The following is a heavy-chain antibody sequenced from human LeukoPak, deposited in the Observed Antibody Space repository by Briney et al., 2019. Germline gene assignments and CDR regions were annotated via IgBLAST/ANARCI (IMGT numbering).Heavy chain of an antibody. V-gene: IGHV4-39*01. CDR3: ARQGERPGISAY. J-gene: IGHJ4*02. CDR2: IFSGTT. CDR1: GDSLSSSSYY. D-gene: IGHD1-26*01. Sequence: SETLSLTCTVSGDSLSSSSYYWGWVRQPPGKGLEWIGSIFSGTTYYNPSLKSRVTISLNSSKNQFSLNLNSVTAADSAVYYCARQGERPGISAYWGQGTLVTVSS.